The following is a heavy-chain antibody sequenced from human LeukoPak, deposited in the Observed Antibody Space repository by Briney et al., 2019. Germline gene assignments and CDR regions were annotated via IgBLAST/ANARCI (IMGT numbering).Heavy chain of an antibody. V-gene: IGHV3-21*01. CDR1: GFTFSTYS. CDR2: ISRSSSYI. CDR3: ARRYTGYGILDY. Sequence: PGGSLRLSCAASGFTFSTYSMNWVRQAPGKGLEWVSSISRSSSYIYYADSVKGRFTISRDNTKNSLYLQINSLRAEDTAVYYCARRYTGYGILDYWGQGTLVTVSS. D-gene: IGHD5-12*01. J-gene: IGHJ4*02.